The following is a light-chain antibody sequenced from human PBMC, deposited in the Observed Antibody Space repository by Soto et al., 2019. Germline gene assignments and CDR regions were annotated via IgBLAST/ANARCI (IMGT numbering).Light chain of an antibody. CDR1: QSVSSSY. CDR2: VAS. V-gene: IGKV3-20*01. J-gene: IGKJ3*01. Sequence: DIVLTQSPCTLSLSPGERATLSCRASQSVSSSYLAWYQQKPGQAPRLLIYVASSRATGIPDRFSGSGFGTDFTLTISRLEPEDFAVYYCQKYGSSLLFTSGPGTKGDIK. CDR3: QKYGSSLLFT.